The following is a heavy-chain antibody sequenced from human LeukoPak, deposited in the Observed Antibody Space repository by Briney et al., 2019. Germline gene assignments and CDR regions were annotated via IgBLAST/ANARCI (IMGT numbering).Heavy chain of an antibody. J-gene: IGHJ3*02. CDR2: IYYSGST. CDR1: GGSISSYY. V-gene: IGHV4-59*01. CDR3: ARDKEDAFDI. Sequence: SETLSLTCTVSGGSISSYYWSWIRQPPGKGLEWIGYIYYSGSTNYDPSLKSRVTISVDTSKNQFSLKLSSVTAADTAVYYCARDKEDAFDIWGQGTMVTVSS.